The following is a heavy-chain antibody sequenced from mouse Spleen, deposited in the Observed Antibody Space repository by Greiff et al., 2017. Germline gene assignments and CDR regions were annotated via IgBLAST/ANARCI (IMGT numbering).Heavy chain of an antibody. Sequence: VQLKQSVAELVRPGASVKLSCTASGFNIKNTYMHWVKQRPEQGLEWIGRIDPANGNTKYAPKFQGKATITADTSSNTAYLQLSSLTSEDTAIYYCASRQLGLRDAMDYWGQGTSVTVSS. V-gene: IGHV14-3*01. D-gene: IGHD3-2*01. J-gene: IGHJ4*01. CDR2: IDPANGNT. CDR3: ASRQLGLRDAMDY. CDR1: GFNIKNTY.